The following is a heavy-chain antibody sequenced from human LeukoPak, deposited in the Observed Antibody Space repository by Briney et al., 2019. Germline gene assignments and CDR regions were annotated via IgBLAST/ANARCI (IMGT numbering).Heavy chain of an antibody. CDR3: ARDWGYYDSSGYYYPYYFDY. V-gene: IGHV3-21*01. CDR2: ISSGSNYI. Sequence: GRSLTPSCAASGFTFSSYSMNCVRHAPGEGLEWVSSISSGSNYIYYADSVKGRFTISRDNAKNSLYLQMNSLRAEDTAVYYCARDWGYYDSSGYYYPYYFDYWGQGTLVTVSS. D-gene: IGHD3-22*01. CDR1: GFTFSSYS. J-gene: IGHJ4*02.